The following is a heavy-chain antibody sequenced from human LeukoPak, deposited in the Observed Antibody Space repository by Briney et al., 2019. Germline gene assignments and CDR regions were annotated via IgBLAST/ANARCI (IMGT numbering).Heavy chain of an antibody. V-gene: IGHV4-39*01. CDR1: GGSINSRTYY. CDR2: IYYSGTT. D-gene: IGHD2-15*01. J-gene: IGHJ4*02. CDR3: ARYIQGYFDY. Sequence: PSETVSLTCTVSGGSINSRTYYWGWIRQPPGKGLEWVGSIYYSGTTYFNPSLKSQVTISVDTSKNQFSLKLSSVTAADTAVYYCARYIQGYFDYWGQGTLVTVSS.